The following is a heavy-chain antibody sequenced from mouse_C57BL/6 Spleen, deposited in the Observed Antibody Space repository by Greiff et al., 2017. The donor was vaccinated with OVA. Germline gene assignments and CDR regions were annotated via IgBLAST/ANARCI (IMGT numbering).Heavy chain of an antibody. V-gene: IGHV1-26*01. D-gene: IGHD2-3*01. CDR1: GYTFTDYY. J-gene: IGHJ2*01. CDR2: INPNNGGT. CDR3: SRETDGY. Sequence: VQLQQSGPELVKPGASVKISCKASGYTFTDYYMNWVKQSHGKSLEWIGDINPNNGGTSYNEKFKGKATLTVDKSSSTAYMELRSLTSEDSAVYYCSRETDGYWGQGTTLTVSS.